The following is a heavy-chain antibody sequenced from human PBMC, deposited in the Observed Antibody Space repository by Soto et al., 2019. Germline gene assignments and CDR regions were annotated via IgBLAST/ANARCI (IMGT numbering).Heavy chain of an antibody. V-gene: IGHV3-48*03. J-gene: IGHJ6*02. CDR1: GFTFSSYE. D-gene: IGHD6-6*01. CDR3: ARDGLSSSFPYYYGMDV. Sequence: GESLKISCAASGFTFSSYEMNWVRQAPGKGLEWVSYISSSGSTIYYADSVKGRLTISRDNAKNSLYLQMNSLRAEDTAVYYCARDGLSSSFPYYYGMDVWGQGTTVTVSS. CDR2: ISSSGSTI.